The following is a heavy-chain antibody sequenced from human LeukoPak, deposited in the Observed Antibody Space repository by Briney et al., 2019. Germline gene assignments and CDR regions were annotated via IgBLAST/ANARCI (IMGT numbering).Heavy chain of an antibody. CDR1: GASFSDYY. J-gene: IGHJ5*02. V-gene: IGHV4-34*01. Sequence: SETLSLTCAVYGASFSDYYWGWIRQPPGKGLEWIGSMYYSGRTYYNPSLKSRVTISGDTSKNQFSLKLTSVTAADTAVYYCARVGNPLVTVFAWFDPWGQGTQVTVSS. CDR2: MYYSGRT. D-gene: IGHD3-3*01. CDR3: ARVGNPLVTVFAWFDP.